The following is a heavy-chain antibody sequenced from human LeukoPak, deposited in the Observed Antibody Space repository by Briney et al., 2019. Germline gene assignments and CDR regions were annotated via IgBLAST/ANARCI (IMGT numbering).Heavy chain of an antibody. CDR2: ISPSGTDT. D-gene: IGHD3-10*01. V-gene: IGHV3-23*01. J-gene: IGHJ4*02. Sequence: GGSLRLSCAASGFTFNSYAMSWVRQAPGKGLEWVSAISPSGTDTYYADSVKGRFTISSDNSKNTLYLQMSSLRAEDSAVYYCAKRGGYETMAAFDYWGQGTLVTVSS. CDR3: AKRGGYETMAAFDY. CDR1: GFTFNSYA.